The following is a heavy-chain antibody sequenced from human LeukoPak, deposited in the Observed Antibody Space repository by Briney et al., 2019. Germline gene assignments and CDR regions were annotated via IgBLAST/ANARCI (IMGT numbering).Heavy chain of an antibody. Sequence: SGGSLRLSCAASGFTFSSYSMNWVRQAPGRGLEWVSSISSSSGYIYYADSVKGRFTISRDNAKNSLYLQMNSLRAEDTAVYYCARGADYFDYWGQGTLVTVSS. CDR1: GFTFSSYS. V-gene: IGHV3-21*01. CDR2: ISSSSGYI. J-gene: IGHJ4*02. CDR3: ARGADYFDY.